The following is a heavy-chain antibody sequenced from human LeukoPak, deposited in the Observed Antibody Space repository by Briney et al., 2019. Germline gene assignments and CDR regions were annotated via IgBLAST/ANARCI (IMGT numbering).Heavy chain of an antibody. CDR3: ARQMTTVTGRDAFDI. D-gene: IGHD4-17*01. J-gene: IGHJ3*02. V-gene: IGHV5-51*01. Sequence: PGESLKISCKGSGYSFTSYWIGWVRQMPGKGLEWMGIIYPGDSDTRYSPSFQGQVTISADKPISTAYLQWSSLKASDTAMYYCARQMTTVTGRDAFDIWGQGTMVTVSS. CDR2: IYPGDSDT. CDR1: GYSFTSYW.